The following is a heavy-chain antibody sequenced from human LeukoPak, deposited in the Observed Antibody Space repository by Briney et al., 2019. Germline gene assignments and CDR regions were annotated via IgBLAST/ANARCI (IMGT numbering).Heavy chain of an antibody. D-gene: IGHD3-16*01. Sequence: GGSLRLSCAASGFTFTNYAMSWVRQAPGKGLEWVSSITGSGDSTYYADSVKGRFTISRDNSKNTLYLQMNSLRAEDTAVYYCARETAYSFDPWGQGILVTVSS. CDR3: ARETAYSFDP. CDR1: GFTFTNYA. J-gene: IGHJ5*02. V-gene: IGHV3-23*01. CDR2: ITGSGDST.